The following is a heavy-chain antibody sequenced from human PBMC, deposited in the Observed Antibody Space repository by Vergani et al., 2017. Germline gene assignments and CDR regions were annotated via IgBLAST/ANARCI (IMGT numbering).Heavy chain of an antibody. CDR3: ARYPPTMVRGVIITTGGMDV. CDR1: GGTFSSYA. J-gene: IGHJ6*02. Sequence: QVQLVQSGAEVKKPGSSVKVSCKASGGTFSSYAISWVRQAPGQGLEWMGGIIPIFGTANYAQKFQGRVTITADKSTSTAYMELSSLRSEDTAVYYCARYPPTMVRGVIITTGGMDVWGQGTTVTVSS. D-gene: IGHD3-10*01. CDR2: IIPIFGTA. V-gene: IGHV1-69*06.